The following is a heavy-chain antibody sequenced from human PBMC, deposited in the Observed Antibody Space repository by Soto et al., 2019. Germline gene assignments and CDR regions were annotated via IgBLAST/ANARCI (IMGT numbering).Heavy chain of an antibody. Sequence: PGESLKISCKTSGYSFTTYWIAWVRQMPGKGLEWMGVIYPGDSDTRYSPSFQGQVTISADNSITTAYLQWNSLKASDTAMYYCATTKRTYSYGLDYWGQGTLVTVSS. V-gene: IGHV5-51*01. CDR2: IYPGDSDT. CDR3: ATTKRTYSYGLDY. CDR1: GYSFTTYW. D-gene: IGHD5-18*01. J-gene: IGHJ4*02.